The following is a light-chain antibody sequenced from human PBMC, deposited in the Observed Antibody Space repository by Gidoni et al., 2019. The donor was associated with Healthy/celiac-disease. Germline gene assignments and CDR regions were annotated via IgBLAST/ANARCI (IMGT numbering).Light chain of an antibody. Sequence: EIVLMQSPCTLSLSPGERATLSCRASQSVSSSYLAWYQQKPGQAPRLLIYGASSRATGIPDRFSGSGSGTDFTLTISRLDPEDFAVYYCQQYGSSPYTFGQGTKLEIK. CDR3: QQYGSSPYT. J-gene: IGKJ2*01. V-gene: IGKV3-20*01. CDR2: GAS. CDR1: QSVSSSY.